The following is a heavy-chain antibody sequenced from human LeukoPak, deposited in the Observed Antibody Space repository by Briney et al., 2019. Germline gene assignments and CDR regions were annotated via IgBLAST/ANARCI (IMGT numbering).Heavy chain of an antibody. CDR1: GFTFDDYG. V-gene: IGHV3-20*04. J-gene: IGHJ4*02. CDR2: INWNGGST. D-gene: IGHD3-22*01. Sequence: GGSLRLSCAASGFTFDDYGMSWVRQAPGKGLEWVSGINWNGGSTGYADSVKGRFTISRDNAKNSLYLQMNSLRAEDTALYYCAKGEGGWSSGYVDFWGKGTLVTVSS. CDR3: AKGEGGWSSGYVDF.